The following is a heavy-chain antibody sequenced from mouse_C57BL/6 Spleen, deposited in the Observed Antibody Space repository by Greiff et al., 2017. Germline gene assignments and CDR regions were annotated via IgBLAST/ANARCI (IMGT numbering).Heavy chain of an antibody. D-gene: IGHD2-1*01. CDR2: ISSGGDYI. V-gene: IGHV5-9-1*02. Sequence: EVKLMESGEGLVKPGGSLKLSCAASGFTFSSYAMSWVRQTPEKRLEWVAYISSGGDYIYYADTVKGRFTISRDNARNTLYLQMSSLKSEDTAMYYCTSIYYGNSFAYWGQGTTLTVSS. CDR3: TSIYYGNSFAY. CDR1: GFTFSSYA. J-gene: IGHJ2*01.